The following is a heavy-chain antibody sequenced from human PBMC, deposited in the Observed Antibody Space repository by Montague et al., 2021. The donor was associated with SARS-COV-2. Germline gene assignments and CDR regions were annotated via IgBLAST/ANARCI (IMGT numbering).Heavy chain of an antibody. CDR1: GGSVSSGSYY. J-gene: IGHJ6*02. CDR2: IYYSGST. Sequence: SETLSLTCIVSGGSVSSGSYYWSWIRQPPWKGLEWIGYIYYSGSTNYNPSLKSRVTISVDTSKNQFSLKLSSVTAADTAVYYCARDPWRITIFGVVTRYGMDVWGQGTTVTVSS. D-gene: IGHD3-3*01. V-gene: IGHV4-61*01. CDR3: ARDPWRITIFGVVTRYGMDV.